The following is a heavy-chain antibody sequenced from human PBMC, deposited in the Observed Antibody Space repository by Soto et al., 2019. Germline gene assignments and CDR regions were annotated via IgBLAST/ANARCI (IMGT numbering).Heavy chain of an antibody. CDR2: ISAYNGNT. V-gene: IGHV1-18*01. CDR3: VIGGVFGYSSSWPSLDY. Sequence: ASVKVSCKASGYTFTSYGISWVRQAPGQGLEWMGWISAYNGNTNYAQKLQGRVTMTTDTSTSTAYMELRSLRSDDTAVYYCVIGGVFGYSSSWPSLDYWGQGTLVTVSS. D-gene: IGHD6-13*01. J-gene: IGHJ4*02. CDR1: GYTFTSYG.